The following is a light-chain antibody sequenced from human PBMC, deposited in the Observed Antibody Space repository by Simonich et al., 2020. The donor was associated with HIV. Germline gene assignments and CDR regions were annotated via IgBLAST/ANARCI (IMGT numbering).Light chain of an antibody. CDR1: QSVSST. Sequence: EIVLTQSPATLSVSSGERATLSCRASQSVSSTLAWYQQKPGQAPRLLIYGASTRATGIPARFSGSGSGTEFTLTISSMQSEDFAVYYCQQYNNWPPTWTFGQGTKVEIK. V-gene: IGKV3-15*01. J-gene: IGKJ1*01. CDR3: QQYNNWPPTWT. CDR2: GAS.